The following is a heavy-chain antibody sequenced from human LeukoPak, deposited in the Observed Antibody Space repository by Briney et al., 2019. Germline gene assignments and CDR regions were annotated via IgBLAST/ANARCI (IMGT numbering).Heavy chain of an antibody. CDR1: GYSFTSYW. J-gene: IGHJ4*02. CDR2: IDPSDSYT. CDR3: ARHRGYSGYDQLYFDY. D-gene: IGHD5-12*01. V-gene: IGHV5-10-1*01. Sequence: GESLKISCKGSGYSFTSYWISWVRQMPGKGLEWMGRIDPSDSYTNYSPSFQGHVTLSADKSISTAYLQWSSLKASDTAMYYCARHRGYSGYDQLYFDYWGQGTLVTVSS.